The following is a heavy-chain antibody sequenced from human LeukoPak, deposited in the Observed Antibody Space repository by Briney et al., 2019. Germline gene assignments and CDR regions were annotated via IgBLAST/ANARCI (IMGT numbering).Heavy chain of an antibody. V-gene: IGHV4-39*07. Sequence: SETLSLTCTVSGGSISSSTYYWGWIRQPPGKGLEWIGSMYYRGSTYYNPSLKSRVTISVDTSKNHFSLKLSSVTAADTAVYYCARLRVRGYGYGPWEGPTWLDYWGQGTLVTVSS. CDR3: ARLRVRGYGYGPWEGPTWLDY. CDR1: GGSISSSTYY. D-gene: IGHD5-18*01. J-gene: IGHJ4*02. CDR2: MYYRGST.